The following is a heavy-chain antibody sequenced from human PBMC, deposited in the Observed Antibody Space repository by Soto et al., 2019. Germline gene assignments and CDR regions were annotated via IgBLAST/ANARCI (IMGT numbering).Heavy chain of an antibody. Sequence: ASVKVSCKASGGTFSSYAISWVRQAPGQGLEWMGGIIPIFGTANYAQKFQGRVTITADESTSTAYMELSSLRSEDTAVYYCARESQRWLQPGGAFDIWGQGTMVTVS. CDR1: GGTFSSYA. CDR2: IIPIFGTA. J-gene: IGHJ3*02. CDR3: ARESQRWLQPGGAFDI. D-gene: IGHD5-12*01. V-gene: IGHV1-69*13.